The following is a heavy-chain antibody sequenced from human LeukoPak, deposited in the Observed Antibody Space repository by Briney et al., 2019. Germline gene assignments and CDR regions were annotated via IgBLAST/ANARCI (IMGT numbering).Heavy chain of an antibody. CDR3: ARDQAFASKSRSEYFDL. CDR2: IYTSGST. V-gene: IGHV4-4*07. D-gene: IGHD1-14*01. CDR1: GGSISSYC. J-gene: IGHJ2*01. Sequence: PSETLSLTCTVSGGSISSYCWCWIRQPAAKGLELIGRIYTSGSTNYNPSLKSRVTMSVDTSKNQFSLKLSSVPAADPAVYYCARDQAFASKSRSEYFDLWGRGTLVTVSS.